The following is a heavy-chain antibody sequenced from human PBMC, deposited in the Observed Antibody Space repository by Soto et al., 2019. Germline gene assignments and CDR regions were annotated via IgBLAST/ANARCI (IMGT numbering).Heavy chain of an antibody. Sequence: QIQLVESGGGVVQPGRSLRLSCAASGFTFNTYGSNWVRQAPGKGLEWVAVIWYDGNTKYYADSVKGRFTISRDNLKNTLYLQMNSLTAEATAVYYCARPLVAPVAGPYYYGMDVWGQGTTVTVSS. D-gene: IGHD6-19*01. V-gene: IGHV3-33*01. CDR3: ARPLVAPVAGPYYYGMDV. CDR1: GFTFNTYG. CDR2: IWYDGNTK. J-gene: IGHJ6*02.